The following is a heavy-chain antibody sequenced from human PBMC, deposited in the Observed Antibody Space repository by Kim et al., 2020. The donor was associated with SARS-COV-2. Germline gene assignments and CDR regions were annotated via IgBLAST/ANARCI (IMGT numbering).Heavy chain of an antibody. J-gene: IGHJ6*02. D-gene: IGHD3-10*01. V-gene: IGHV1-18*01. Sequence: QKLQGRVTMTTDTSTSTAYMELRSLRSDDTAVYYCARDTSGITMGYGMDVWGQGTTVTVSS. CDR3: ARDTSGITMGYGMDV.